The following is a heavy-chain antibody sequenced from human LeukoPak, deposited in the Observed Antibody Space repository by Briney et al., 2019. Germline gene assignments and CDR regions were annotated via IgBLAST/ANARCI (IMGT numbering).Heavy chain of an antibody. J-gene: IGHJ6*03. CDR1: GYTFTSYD. V-gene: IGHV7-4-1*02. Sequence: ASVKVSCKASGYTFTSYDINWVRQAPGQGLEWMGWINTNTGNPTYAQGFTGRFVFSLDTSVSTAYLQISSLKAEDTAVYYCASSLRLDYYYYYYYMDVWGKGTTVTISS. CDR3: ASSLRLDYYYYYYYMDV. CDR2: INTNTGNP. D-gene: IGHD1-1*01.